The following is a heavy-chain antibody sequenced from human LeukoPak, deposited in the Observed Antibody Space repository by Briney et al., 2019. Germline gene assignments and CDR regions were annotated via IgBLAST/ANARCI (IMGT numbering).Heavy chain of an antibody. CDR1: GGSISSYY. J-gene: IGHJ4*02. CDR2: IYTRGST. Sequence: SETLSLTCTVSGGSISSYYWSWIRQPPGKGLEWIGYIYTRGSTNYNPSLKSRVTISVDTSKNQFSLKLSSVTAADTAVYYCARQGSSSSGMSDYFDYWGQGTLVTVSS. D-gene: IGHD6-6*01. V-gene: IGHV4-4*09. CDR3: ARQGSSSSGMSDYFDY.